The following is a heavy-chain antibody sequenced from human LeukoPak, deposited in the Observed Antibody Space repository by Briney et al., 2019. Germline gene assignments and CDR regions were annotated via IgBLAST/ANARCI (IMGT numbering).Heavy chain of an antibody. V-gene: IGHV3-48*03. D-gene: IGHD6-13*01. CDR2: ISSSGSTI. J-gene: IGHJ6*03. CDR3: AKAHSSSWYFFSGYYYMDV. CDR1: GFTFSSYE. Sequence: GGSLRLSCAASGFTFSSYEMNWVRQAPGKGLEWVSYISSSGSTIYYADSVKGRFTISRDNAKNSLYLQMNSLRAEDTAVYYCAKAHSSSWYFFSGYYYMDVWGKGTTVTISS.